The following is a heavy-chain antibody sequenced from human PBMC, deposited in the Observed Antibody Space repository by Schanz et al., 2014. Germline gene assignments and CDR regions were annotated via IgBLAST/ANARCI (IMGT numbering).Heavy chain of an antibody. CDR2: ISGSGGST. Sequence: EVHLLESGGGLVEPGGSLRLSCATSGFSLDIFAVSWVRQAPGKGLEWVSAISGSGGSTYYADSVKGRFTISRDNSKSTLYLQVNSLRAEDTAVYYCAKDGPGGSGSYSADGGMDVWGQGTTVTVSS. CDR1: GFSLDIFA. J-gene: IGHJ6*02. V-gene: IGHV3-23*01. D-gene: IGHD3-10*01. CDR3: AKDGPGGSGSYSADGGMDV.